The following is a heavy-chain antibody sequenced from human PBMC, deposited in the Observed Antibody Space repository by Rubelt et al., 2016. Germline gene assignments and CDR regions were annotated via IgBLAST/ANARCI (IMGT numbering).Heavy chain of an antibody. CDR2: ISYDGSNK. Sequence: VQLLASGGGLVQPGRSLRLSCAASGFTFSNYAMHWVRQAPGKGLEWVTVISYDGSNKYYADSVKGRFTISRDNAKNSLPLQMIGLVADDTAGYYCATDYLGYWGQGTLVTVSS. CDR3: ATDYLGY. J-gene: IGHJ4*02. V-gene: IGHV3-30*04. CDR1: GFTFSNYA.